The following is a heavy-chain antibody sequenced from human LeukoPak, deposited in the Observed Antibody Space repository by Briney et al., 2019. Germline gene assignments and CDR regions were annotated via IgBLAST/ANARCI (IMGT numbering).Heavy chain of an antibody. Sequence: ASVKVSCKASGYTFTSYDINWLRQATGQGREWMGWMNPNSGNTGLTQKFQRRVNMTRDTSISTAYMELSRLRSDDTAVYYCARDSVDTAMVPRDYWGQGTLVTVSS. CDR3: ARDSVDTAMVPRDY. D-gene: IGHD5-18*01. J-gene: IGHJ4*02. V-gene: IGHV1-8*01. CDR1: GYTFTSYD. CDR2: MNPNSGNT.